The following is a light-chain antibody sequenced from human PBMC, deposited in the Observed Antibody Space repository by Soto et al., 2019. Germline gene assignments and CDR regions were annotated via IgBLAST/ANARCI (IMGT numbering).Light chain of an antibody. CDR3: QQRSNGPLT. J-gene: IGKJ5*01. V-gene: IGKV3-11*01. Sequence: IVLTHSPATLSLSPGERATLSCRASQSVSSYFAWYQQKPGQAPRLLIYDASNRATGIPARFSGSGSGTDFTLTISSLEPEDFAVYYCQQRSNGPLTFGQGTRLEIK. CDR1: QSVSSY. CDR2: DAS.